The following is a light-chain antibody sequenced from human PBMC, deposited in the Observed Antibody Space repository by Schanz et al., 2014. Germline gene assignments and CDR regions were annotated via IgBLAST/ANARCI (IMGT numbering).Light chain of an antibody. CDR1: SSDVGSYNL. CDR3: SSYTSSSSVV. V-gene: IGLV2-14*02. Sequence: QSALTQPASVSGSPGQSITISCTGTSSDVGSYNLVSWYQQHPGKAPKLMIYDVTNRPSGVSNRFSGSKSGNTASLTISGLQAEDEADYYCSSYTSSSSVVFGGRTKLTVL. CDR2: DVT. J-gene: IGLJ2*01.